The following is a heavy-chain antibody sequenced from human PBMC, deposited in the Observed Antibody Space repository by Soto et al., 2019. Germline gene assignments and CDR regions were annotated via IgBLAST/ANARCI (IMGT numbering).Heavy chain of an antibody. CDR1: GGSISSYY. CDR2: IFYSGST. Sequence: SETLSLTCTVSGGSISSYYWTWIRQPPGKGLELIGYIFYSGSTNYNPSLKSRVTISVDTSKNQFSLKLSSVTAADTAFYYCARHYSAYSSSDWFDPWGQGTLVTVSS. V-gene: IGHV4-59*08. D-gene: IGHD6-6*01. CDR3: ARHYSAYSSSDWFDP. J-gene: IGHJ5*02.